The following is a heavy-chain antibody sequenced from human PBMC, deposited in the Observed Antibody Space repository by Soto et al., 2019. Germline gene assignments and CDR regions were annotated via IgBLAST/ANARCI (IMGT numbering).Heavy chain of an antibody. V-gene: IGHV3-48*01. CDR1: GFTFSSYS. Sequence: GGSLRLSCAASGFTFSSYSMNWVRQAPGKGLEWVSYISSSSSTIYYADSVKGRFTISRDNAKNSLYLQMNSLRAEDTAVYYCARDDYGDYDSCDYWGQGTLVTVSS. CDR2: ISSSSSTI. CDR3: ARDDYGDYDSCDY. D-gene: IGHD4-17*01. J-gene: IGHJ4*02.